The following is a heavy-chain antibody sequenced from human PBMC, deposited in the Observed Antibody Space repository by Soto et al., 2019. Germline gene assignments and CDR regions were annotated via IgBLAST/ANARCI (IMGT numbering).Heavy chain of an antibody. CDR3: ARDVFCGGAPACPDMDV. CDR2: ISGYNGNT. J-gene: IGHJ6*02. D-gene: IGHD2-21*01. CDR1: GYTFSGYS. Sequence: QVVLEQSGGEVKKPGASVKVSCKASGYTFSGYSITWVRQAPGQGLEWMGRISGYNGNTNYARTLRARLTLTTDTSTSTAYIELRSLTSDDTAVYYCARDVFCGGAPACPDMDVWGQGTTVTVSS. V-gene: IGHV1-18*04.